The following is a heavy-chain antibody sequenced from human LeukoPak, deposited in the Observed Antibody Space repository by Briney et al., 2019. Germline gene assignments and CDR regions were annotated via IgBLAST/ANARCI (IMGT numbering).Heavy chain of an antibody. CDR2: IIPILGIA. J-gene: IGHJ4*02. D-gene: IGHD2-2*01. Sequence: ASVKVSCKASGGTFSSYAISWLRQAPGQGLEWMGRIIPILGIANYAQKFQGRVTITADKSTSTAYMELSSLRSEDTAVYYCARDKCSSTSCYVDYWGQGTLVTVSS. V-gene: IGHV1-69*04. CDR3: ARDKCSSTSCYVDY. CDR1: GGTFSSYA.